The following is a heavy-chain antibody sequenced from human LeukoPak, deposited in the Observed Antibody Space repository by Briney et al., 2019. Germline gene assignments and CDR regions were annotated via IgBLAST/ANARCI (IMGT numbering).Heavy chain of an antibody. CDR3: AREGYSSSSLYYYYYMDV. Sequence: GGSLRLSCAASGFTFSSYEMNWVRQAPGKGLEWVSYISSSGSTIYYADSVKGRFTISRDNAKNTLYLQMNSLRGEDTAVYHCAREGYSSSSLYYYYYMDVWGKGTTVTVSS. V-gene: IGHV3-48*03. D-gene: IGHD6-6*01. CDR1: GFTFSSYE. CDR2: ISSSGSTI. J-gene: IGHJ6*03.